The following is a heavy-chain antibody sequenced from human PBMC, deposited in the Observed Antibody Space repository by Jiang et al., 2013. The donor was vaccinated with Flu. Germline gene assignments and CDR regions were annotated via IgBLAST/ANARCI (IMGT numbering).Heavy chain of an antibody. V-gene: IGHV3-48*01. CDR2: ISNSSSTI. D-gene: IGHD3-10*01. CDR3: ARVKIRYYGSGSYYNDYYYYGMDV. CDR1: GFTFSSYS. Sequence: VQLVESGGGLVQPGGSLRLSCAASGFTFSSYSMNWVRQAPGKGLEWVSYISNSSSTIYYADSVRGRFTISRDNAKNSLYLQMNSLRAEDTAVYYCARVKIRYYGSGSYYNDYYYYGMDVWGQG. J-gene: IGHJ6*02.